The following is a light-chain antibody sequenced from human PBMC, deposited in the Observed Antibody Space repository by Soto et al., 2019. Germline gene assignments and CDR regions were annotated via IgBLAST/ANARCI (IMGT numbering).Light chain of an antibody. CDR2: VAS. Sequence: EIVLTQSPGTLSLSPGERATLSCRASQSVSSSYLAWYQQKPGQAPRLLIYVASSRATGIPDRFSGSGSGTDFTLTISRLEPEDFAVYYCQQYGSSPVTFGQWTKVEIK. J-gene: IGKJ1*01. V-gene: IGKV3-20*01. CDR3: QQYGSSPVT. CDR1: QSVSSSY.